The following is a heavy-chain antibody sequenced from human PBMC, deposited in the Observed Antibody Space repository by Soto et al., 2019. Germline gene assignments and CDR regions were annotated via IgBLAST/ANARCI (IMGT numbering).Heavy chain of an antibody. J-gene: IGHJ4*02. Sequence: PGGSLRLSCAASGFTFSSYGMHWVRQAPGKGLEWVAVISYDGSNKYYADSVKGRFTISRDNSKNTLYLQMNSLRAEDTAVYYCAKEPKGGSYYGNGYFDYWGQGTLVTVSS. V-gene: IGHV3-30*18. D-gene: IGHD1-26*01. CDR3: AKEPKGGSYYGNGYFDY. CDR2: ISYDGSNK. CDR1: GFTFSSYG.